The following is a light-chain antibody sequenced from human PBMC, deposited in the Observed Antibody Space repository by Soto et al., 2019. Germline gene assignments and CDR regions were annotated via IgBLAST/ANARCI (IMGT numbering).Light chain of an antibody. J-gene: IGKJ5*01. V-gene: IGKV3-11*01. CDR1: QRVSSGY. Sequence: ETVLTQSPVPLALSPGERATLSCRASQRVSSGYLACYQRKPGQAPTLRIYDASYSATDIPPRFSGSGSGTDFTLTISSLEPEDFAFYYCQQRSSWPPTITFGQGTRLEI. CDR2: DAS. CDR3: QQRSSWPPTIT.